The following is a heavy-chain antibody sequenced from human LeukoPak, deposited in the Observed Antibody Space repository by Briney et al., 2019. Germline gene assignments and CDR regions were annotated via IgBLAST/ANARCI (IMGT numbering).Heavy chain of an antibody. CDR1: GYTFTSYA. CDR2: INAGNGNT. CDR3: ARSLSRTTGVDY. D-gene: IGHD4-17*01. J-gene: IGHJ4*02. Sequence: ASVKVSCKASGYTFTSYAMHWVRQAPGQRLEWMGWINAGNGNTKYLQKFQGRVTITRDTSASTAYMELSSLRSEDTAVYYCARSLSRTTGVDYWGQGTLVTVSS. V-gene: IGHV1-3*01.